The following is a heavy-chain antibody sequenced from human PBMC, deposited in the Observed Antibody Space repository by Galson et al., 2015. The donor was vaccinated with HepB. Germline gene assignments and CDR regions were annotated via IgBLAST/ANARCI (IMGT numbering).Heavy chain of an antibody. V-gene: IGHV3-23*01. CDR3: ASLDPRIVATGYFDY. Sequence: LRLSCAASGFTFSSYAMSWVRQAPGKGLEWVSAISGSGGSTYYADSVKGRFTISRDNSKNTLYLQMNSLRAEDTAVYYCASLDPRIVATGYFDYWGQGTLVTVSS. J-gene: IGHJ4*02. CDR2: ISGSGGST. D-gene: IGHD5-12*01. CDR1: GFTFSSYA.